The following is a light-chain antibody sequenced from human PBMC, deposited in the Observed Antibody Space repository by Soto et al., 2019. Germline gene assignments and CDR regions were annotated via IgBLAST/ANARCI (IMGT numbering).Light chain of an antibody. Sequence: QSVLTQPPSASGTSGQRVTISCSGSSSNIGSNYVYWYQHLPGTAPKLLIYRNNQRPSGVPDRFSGSKSGTSASLAISGLRSEDEADYYCAAWDDSLSGYVFGTGTKVTVL. V-gene: IGLV1-47*01. CDR2: RNN. J-gene: IGLJ1*01. CDR3: AAWDDSLSGYV. CDR1: SSNIGSNY.